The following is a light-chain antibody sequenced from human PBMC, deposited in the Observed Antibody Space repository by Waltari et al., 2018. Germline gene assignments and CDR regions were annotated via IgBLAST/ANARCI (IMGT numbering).Light chain of an antibody. CDR2: SSN. CDR3: AAWDDSLNGYV. Sequence: QSVLTQPPSASGTPGQRVTISCSGSSSNIASNSVNWYQHFAGTAPKLLIYSSNQRPSGVPDRFSGSKSGTSASLAISGLQSEDEAGYYCAAWDDSLNGYVFGTGTTVTVL. J-gene: IGLJ1*01. V-gene: IGLV1-44*01. CDR1: SSNIASNS.